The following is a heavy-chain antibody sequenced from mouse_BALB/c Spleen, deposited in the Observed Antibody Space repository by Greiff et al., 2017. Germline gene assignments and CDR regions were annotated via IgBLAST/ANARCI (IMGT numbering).Heavy chain of an antibody. J-gene: IGHJ3*01. CDR1: GYTFTSYD. CDR3: TRCDYSAWFAY. Sequence: QVQLQQSGPELVKPGALVKISCKASGYTFTSYDINWVKQRPGQGLEWIGNIYPSDSYTNYNQKFKDKATLTVDKSSSTAYMQLSSPTSEDSAVYYCTRCDYSAWFAYWGQGTLVTVSA. V-gene: IGHV1S126*01. D-gene: IGHD2-4*01. CDR2: IYPSDSYT.